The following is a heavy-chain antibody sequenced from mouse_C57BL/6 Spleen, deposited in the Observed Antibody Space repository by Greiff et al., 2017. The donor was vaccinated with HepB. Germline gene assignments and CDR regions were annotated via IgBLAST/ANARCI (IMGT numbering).Heavy chain of an antibody. D-gene: IGHD1-1*01. CDR1: GFTFSSYA. J-gene: IGHJ1*03. Sequence: EVQRVESGGGLVKPGGSLKLSCAASGFTFSSYAMSWVRQTPEKRLEWVATISDGGSYTYYPDNVKGRFTISRDNAKNNLYLQMSHLKSEDTAMYYCASHYYGSSYVVWYFDVWGTGTTVTVSS. CDR3: ASHYYGSSYVVWYFDV. V-gene: IGHV5-4*01. CDR2: ISDGGSYT.